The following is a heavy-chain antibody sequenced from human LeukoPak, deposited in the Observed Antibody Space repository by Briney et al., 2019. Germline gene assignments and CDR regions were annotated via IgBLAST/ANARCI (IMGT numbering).Heavy chain of an antibody. D-gene: IGHD3-9*01. CDR3: ARETPLYDILTGYYNRLGMDV. V-gene: IGHV1-69*13. Sequence: ASVKVSCKASGGTFSRYAISWVRQAPGQGLEWMGGIIPIFGTANYAQKFQGRVTITADESTSTAYMELSSLRSEDTAVYYCARETPLYDILTGYYNRLGMDVWGQGTTVTVSS. CDR2: IIPIFGTA. J-gene: IGHJ6*02. CDR1: GGTFSRYA.